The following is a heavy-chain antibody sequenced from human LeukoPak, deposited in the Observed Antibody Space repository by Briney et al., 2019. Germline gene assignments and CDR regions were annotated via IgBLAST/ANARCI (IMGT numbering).Heavy chain of an antibody. V-gene: IGHV3-30*02. D-gene: IGHD6-13*01. CDR1: GFTFGSSG. CDR2: VRNDGTSK. J-gene: IGHJ4*02. Sequence: GGSLSHSCTASGFTFGSSGMHWVRQAPGKGLEWVAFVRNDGTSKHYAESVKGRSTISRDDSKNTLFLYMSSLRAEDTAVYYCASRIATSFEYWGPGTLVTVSS. CDR3: ASRIATSFEY.